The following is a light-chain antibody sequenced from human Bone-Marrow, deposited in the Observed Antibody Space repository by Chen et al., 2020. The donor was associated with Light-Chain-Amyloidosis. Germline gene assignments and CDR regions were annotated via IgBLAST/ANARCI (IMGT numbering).Light chain of an antibody. V-gene: IGLV2-14*01. CDR1: SSVVGGAIH. J-gene: IGLJ1*01. Sequence: QSVLTQPASVSASPGQSITISCTGTSSVVGGAIHVSWYQQHPDKAPKLMMYEVTNQPSVVPDRFSGSKSDNTAALTISGLQTEDEADYFCSSYTITNTLVFGSGNRVTVL. CDR2: EVT. CDR3: SSYTITNTLV.